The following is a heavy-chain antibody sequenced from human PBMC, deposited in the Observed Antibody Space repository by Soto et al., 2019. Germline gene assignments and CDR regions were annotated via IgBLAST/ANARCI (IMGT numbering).Heavy chain of an antibody. D-gene: IGHD3-16*02. J-gene: IGHJ4*02. CDR2: IYYSGST. V-gene: IGHV4-39*01. CDR1: GVSISSGSYY. Sequence: SETLSLTCTVSGVSISSGSYYWGWIRQPPGKGLEWIGSIYYSGSTYYNPSLKSRVTISVDTSKNQFSLKLSSVTAADTAVYYCARHIYIWGSYRFDYWGQGTLVTVSS. CDR3: ARHIYIWGSYRFDY.